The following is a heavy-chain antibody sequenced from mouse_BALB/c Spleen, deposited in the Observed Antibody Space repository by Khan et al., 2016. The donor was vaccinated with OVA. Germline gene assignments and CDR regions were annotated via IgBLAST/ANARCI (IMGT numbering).Heavy chain of an antibody. D-gene: IGHD1-1*01. V-gene: IGHV1S137*01. J-gene: IGHJ4*01. CDR1: GYTFIDYG. Sequence: VQRVESGPELVRPGVSVKISCKGSGYTFIDYGMHWVRQSPAKSLEWIGVITTYSGDTNYNQKFKGKATMPVDKSSSTAYMELARLTSEDSAIYYCARLTLRLDYWGQGTSVTVSS. CDR2: ITTYSGDT. CDR3: ARLTLRLDY.